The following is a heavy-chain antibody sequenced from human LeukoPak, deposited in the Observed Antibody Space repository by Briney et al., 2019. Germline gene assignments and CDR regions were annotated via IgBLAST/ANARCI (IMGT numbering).Heavy chain of an antibody. CDR1: GGSFSGYY. J-gene: IGHJ5*02. CDR2: INHSGST. CDR3: AIYSPYYYDSSGYPT. V-gene: IGHV4-34*01. Sequence: SETLSLTCAVYGGSFSGYYWSWIRQPPGKGLEWIGEINHSGSTNYNPSLKSRVTISVDTSKNQFSLKLSSVTAADTAVYYYAIYSPYYYDSSGYPTWGQGTLVTVSS. D-gene: IGHD3-22*01.